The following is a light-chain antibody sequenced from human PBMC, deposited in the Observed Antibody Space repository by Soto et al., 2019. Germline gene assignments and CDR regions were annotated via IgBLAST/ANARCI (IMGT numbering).Light chain of an antibody. V-gene: IGKV1-5*03. Sequence: DIPMTQSPSIVSASVGDRVTITCRASQSISSWLAWYQHKPGKAPKVLIYKASSLESGVPSRFSGSGSGTEFTLTISSLQPDDFATYYCQQYDNYSWTFGQGTKVELK. CDR2: KAS. J-gene: IGKJ1*01. CDR3: QQYDNYSWT. CDR1: QSISSW.